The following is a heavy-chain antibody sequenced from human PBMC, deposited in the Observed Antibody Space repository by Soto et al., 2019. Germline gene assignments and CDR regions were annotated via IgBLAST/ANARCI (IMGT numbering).Heavy chain of an antibody. D-gene: IGHD1-26*01. CDR2: IWYDGSNK. J-gene: IGHJ6*02. CDR3: ARDRSGSYGSNYGMDV. CDR1: GFTFSSYG. V-gene: IGHV3-33*01. Sequence: QVQLVESGGGVVQPGRSLRLSCAASGFTFSSYGMHWVRQAPGKGLEWVAVIWYDGSNKYYADSVKGRFTISRDNSKNTLDRQMNSLRVEDTAVYYCARDRSGSYGSNYGMDVWGQGTTVTVSS.